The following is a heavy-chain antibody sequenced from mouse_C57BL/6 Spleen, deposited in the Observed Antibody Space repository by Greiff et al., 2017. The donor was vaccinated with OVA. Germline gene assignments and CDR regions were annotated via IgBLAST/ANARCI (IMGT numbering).Heavy chain of an antibody. CDR1: GYTFTSYW. D-gene: IGHD2-4*01. Sequence: QVHVKQPGAELVKPGASVKMSCKASGYTFTSYWITWVKQRPGQGLEWIGDIYPGSGSTNYNEKFKSKATLTVDTSSSTAYMQLSSLTSEDSAVYYCVMITRAWFAYWGQGTLVTVSA. V-gene: IGHV1-55*01. J-gene: IGHJ3*01. CDR3: VMITRAWFAY. CDR2: IYPGSGST.